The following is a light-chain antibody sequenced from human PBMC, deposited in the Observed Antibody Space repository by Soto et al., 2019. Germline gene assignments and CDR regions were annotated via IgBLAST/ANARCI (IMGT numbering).Light chain of an antibody. V-gene: IGLV1-40*01. CDR1: SSNIGAGYD. J-gene: IGLJ2*01. Sequence: QSVLTQPPSVSGAPGQRVTISCTGSSSNIGAGYDVDWYQQLPGTAPKLLVYGYNNRPSGVPDRFSVSKSGTSASLTIAGLQTEDEADYYCQSYDSSLSAWVFGGGTKLTVL. CDR3: QSYDSSLSAWV. CDR2: GYN.